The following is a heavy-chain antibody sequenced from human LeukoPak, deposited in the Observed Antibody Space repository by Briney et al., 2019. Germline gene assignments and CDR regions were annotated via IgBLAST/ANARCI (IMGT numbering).Heavy chain of an antibody. Sequence: GGSLRLSCAASGFTFITYWMHWVRQAPGKGLVWVSRINSDGGSTNYADSVKGRFTISRDNAEKSLYLQMNSLRVEDTAVYYCARGGYCSTTSCYSYYYGMDVWGQGTTVTVSS. CDR2: INSDGGST. J-gene: IGHJ6*02. CDR3: ARGGYCSTTSCYSYYYGMDV. CDR1: GFTFITYW. V-gene: IGHV3-74*01. D-gene: IGHD2-2*01.